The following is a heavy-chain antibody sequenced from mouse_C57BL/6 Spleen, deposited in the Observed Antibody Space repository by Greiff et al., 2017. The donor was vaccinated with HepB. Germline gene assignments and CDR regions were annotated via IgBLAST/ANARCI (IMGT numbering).Heavy chain of an antibody. CDR3: ATYAAWFAY. CDR2: IYPGDGDT. J-gene: IGHJ3*01. D-gene: IGHD1-1*01. CDR1: GYAFSSSW. Sequence: QVHVQQSGPELVKPGASVKISCKASGYAFSSSWMNWVKQRPGKGLERIGRIYPGDGDTNYNGKFKGKATLTADKSSSTAYMQLSSLTSEDSAVYFCATYAAWFAYWGQGTRVTVSA. V-gene: IGHV1-82*01.